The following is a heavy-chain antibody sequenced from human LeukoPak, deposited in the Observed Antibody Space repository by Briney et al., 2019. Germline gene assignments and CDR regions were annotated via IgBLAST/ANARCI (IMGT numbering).Heavy chain of an antibody. V-gene: IGHV1-69*04. CDR2: IIPILGIA. J-gene: IGHJ3*02. CDR3: ARGGFHDAFDI. Sequence: GASVKVSCKASGGTFSSYAISWVRQAPGQGLEWMGRIIPILGIANYAQKFQGRVTIAADKSTSTAYMELSSLRSEDTAVYYCARGGFHDAFDIWGQGTMVTVSS. CDR1: GGTFSSYA. D-gene: IGHD3-10*01.